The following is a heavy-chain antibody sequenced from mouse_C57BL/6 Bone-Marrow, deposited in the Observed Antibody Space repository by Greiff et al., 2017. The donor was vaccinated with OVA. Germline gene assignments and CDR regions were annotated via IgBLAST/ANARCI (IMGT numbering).Heavy chain of an antibody. CDR1: GFTFSDYY. J-gene: IGHJ4*01. D-gene: IGHD2-3*01. CDR3: ASRYDGYLYAMDD. CDR2: ISNGGGST. Sequence: EVKLQESGGGLVQPGGSLKLSCAASGFTFSDYYMYWVRQTPEKRLEWVAYISNGGGSTYYPDTVKGRFTISRDNAKNTLYLQMSRLKSEDTAMDYCASRYDGYLYAMDDWGQGTSVTVSS. V-gene: IGHV5-12*01.